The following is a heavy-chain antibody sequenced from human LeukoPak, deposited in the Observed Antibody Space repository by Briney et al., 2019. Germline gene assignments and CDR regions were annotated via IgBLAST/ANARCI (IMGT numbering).Heavy chain of an antibody. Sequence: GGSLRLSCAVPGFSVSNYYMNWVRQAPGKGLEWVSLIRGSGETFYADSVKGRFTISRDDSKNTVHLQMNSLRVEDTADYFCARDRAATQDWVEFDPWGQGTLVTVSS. CDR3: ARDRAATQDWVEFDP. CDR1: GFSVSNYY. V-gene: IGHV3-66*03. CDR2: IRGSGET. J-gene: IGHJ5*02. D-gene: IGHD3/OR15-3a*01.